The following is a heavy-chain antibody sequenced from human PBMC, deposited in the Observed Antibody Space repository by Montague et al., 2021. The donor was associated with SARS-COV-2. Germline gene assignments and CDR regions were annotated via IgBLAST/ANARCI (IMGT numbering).Heavy chain of an antibody. CDR3: ARVGGMEYCSGGNCYLDY. CDR2: ISSSSSYI. CDR1: GFTFSSYS. D-gene: IGHD2-15*01. V-gene: IGHV3-21*01. J-gene: IGHJ4*02. Sequence: SLRPSCAASGFTFSSYSMNWVRQAPGKGLEWVSSISSSSSYIYYADSVKGRFTISRDNAKNSLYLQMNSLRAEDTAVYYCARVGGMEYCSGGNCYLDYWGQGTLVTVSS.